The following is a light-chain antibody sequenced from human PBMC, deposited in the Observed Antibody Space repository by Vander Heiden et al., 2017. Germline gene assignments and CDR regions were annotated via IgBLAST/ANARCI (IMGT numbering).Light chain of an antibody. CDR3: QQDDNPST. CDR2: DAS. J-gene: IGKJ2*01. V-gene: IGKV1-33*01. Sequence: DIQMTQSPSSLSASVGDRVTITCQASQDISNYLNWYQQKPGKAPKLLIYDASNLETGVPSRFSGSGSGTDFTFTISSLQPEDIATYYWQQDDNPSTFGQGTKLEIK. CDR1: QDISNY.